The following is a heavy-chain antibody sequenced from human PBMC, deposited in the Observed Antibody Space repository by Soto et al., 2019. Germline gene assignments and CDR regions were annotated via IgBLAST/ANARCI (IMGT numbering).Heavy chain of an antibody. CDR3: AREPWGYSGSAKHFDY. CDR1: GFNFRGFT. V-gene: IGHV3-30-3*01. CDR2: ISYAGDYK. J-gene: IGHJ4*02. Sequence: QVHLVESGGGVVQPGGSLRLSCAASGFNFRGFTMHWVRQAPDKGLEWLSVISYAGDYKNYADSVRGRISISRDNSKNTLFLQMNSLRPDETAVDLCAREPWGYSGSAKHFDYWGQGSLVIVSS. D-gene: IGHD6-25*01.